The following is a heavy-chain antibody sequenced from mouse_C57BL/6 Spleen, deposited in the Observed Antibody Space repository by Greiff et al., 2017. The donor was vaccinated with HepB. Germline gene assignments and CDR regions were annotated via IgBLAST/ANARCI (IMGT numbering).Heavy chain of an antibody. J-gene: IGHJ2*01. CDR3: TRGVY. CDR2: IDPETGGT. D-gene: IGHD5-1*01. CDR1: GYTFTDYE. V-gene: IGHV1-15*01. Sequence: QVQLQQSGAELVRPGASVTLSCKASGYTFTDYEMHWVKQTPVHGLEWIGAIDPETGGTAYNQKFKGKAILTADQSSSTAYMELRSLTSEDSAVYYCTRGVYWGQGTTLTVSS.